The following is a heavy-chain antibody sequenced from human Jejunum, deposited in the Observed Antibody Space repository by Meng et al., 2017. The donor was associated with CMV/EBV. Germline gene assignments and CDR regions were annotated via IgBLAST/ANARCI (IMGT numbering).Heavy chain of an antibody. CDR2: ISSYSSHI. V-gene: IGHV3-21*01. Sequence: FSTYSMNWGRQAPGKGLEWVSSISSYSSHIYYADSVKSRFTISRDNAKNSFYLQMNSLRAEDTAVYYCATLISSPDYDYYYGMDVWGQGTTVTVSS. J-gene: IGHJ6*02. CDR1: FSTYS. CDR3: ATLISSPDYDYYYGMDV. D-gene: IGHD3-10*01.